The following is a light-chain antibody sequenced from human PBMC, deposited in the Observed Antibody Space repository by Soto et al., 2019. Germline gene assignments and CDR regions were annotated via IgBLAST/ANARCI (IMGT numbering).Light chain of an antibody. V-gene: IGKV1-12*01. CDR1: QGITSW. Sequence: DIQVTQSPSSVSASVGDRVTITCRASQGITSWLAWYQQKPGRAPKLLIYAASSLQSGVPSRFGGSGSVTDFTLTISSLQPEDFATYYCHQTTSFPLTFGGGTKVEIK. J-gene: IGKJ4*01. CDR3: HQTTSFPLT. CDR2: AAS.